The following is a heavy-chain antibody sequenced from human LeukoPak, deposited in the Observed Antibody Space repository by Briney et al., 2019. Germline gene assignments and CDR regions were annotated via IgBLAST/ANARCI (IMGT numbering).Heavy chain of an antibody. Sequence: SVTVSCKASGGTFISYAISWVRQAPGQGLEWMGGIIPIFGTANYAQKFQGRVTITADESTSTAYMELSSLRSEDTAVYYCARGKDCSSTSCYSEVNNWFDPWGQGTLVTVSS. J-gene: IGHJ5*02. CDR3: ARGKDCSSTSCYSEVNNWFDP. CDR2: IIPIFGTA. V-gene: IGHV1-69*13. D-gene: IGHD2-2*01. CDR1: GGTFISYA.